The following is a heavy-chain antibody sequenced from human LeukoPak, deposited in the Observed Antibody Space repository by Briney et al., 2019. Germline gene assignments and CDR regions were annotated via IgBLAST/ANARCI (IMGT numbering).Heavy chain of an antibody. CDR3: ARVRTNSYDYAYYFDY. V-gene: IGHV4-59*01. Sequence: YYSGSTNYKHTHKGRVTISADTSKNQFSLKLRSVSAADTAVYYCARVRTNSYDYAYYFDYWGQGTLVTVSS. J-gene: IGHJ4*02. D-gene: IGHD5-18*01. CDR2: YYSGST.